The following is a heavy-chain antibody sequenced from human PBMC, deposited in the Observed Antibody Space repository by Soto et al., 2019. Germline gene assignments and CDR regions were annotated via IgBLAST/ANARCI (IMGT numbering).Heavy chain of an antibody. V-gene: IGHV4-59*08. J-gene: IGHJ4*02. CDR3: ARAVGDPLYYLDY. Sequence: QWQLQDSGPGLVRPSGPLSLTCTVSSDSISSYYWIWFRQSPGKGLEWIGYTDYSGNTNYNPSLKSRVTISGDTSKNQFSLRLSSVTAADTAVYYCARAVGDPLYYLDYWGQGTLVTVSS. D-gene: IGHD6-19*01. CDR2: TDYSGNT. CDR1: SDSISSYY.